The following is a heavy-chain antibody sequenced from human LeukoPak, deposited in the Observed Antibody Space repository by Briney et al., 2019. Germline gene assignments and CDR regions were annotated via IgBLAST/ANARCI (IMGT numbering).Heavy chain of an antibody. D-gene: IGHD3-3*01. CDR3: TRREWSGLQNYYYMDV. Sequence: AGGSLRLSCAASGFTFSGSAMHWVRQASGKGLEWVGRIRSKANSYATAYAASVKGRFTISRDDSKNTAYLQMNSLKTEDTAVYYCTRREWSGLQNYYYMDVWGKGTTVTVSS. V-gene: IGHV3-73*01. CDR1: GFTFSGSA. CDR2: IRSKANSYAT. J-gene: IGHJ6*03.